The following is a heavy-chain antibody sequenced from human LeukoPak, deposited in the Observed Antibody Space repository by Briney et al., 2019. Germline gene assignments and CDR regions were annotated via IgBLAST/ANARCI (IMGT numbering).Heavy chain of an antibody. CDR2: ISAYNGNT. J-gene: IGHJ3*01. Sequence: ASVKVSCKASGYTFTGYYMHWVRQAPGQGLEWMGWISAYNGNTNYAQKFQGRVTMTTDTSTTTAYMEMRRLKSDDTAVYFCARAQRVDIVGRSPDAFDVWGQGTMVIVSS. D-gene: IGHD5-12*01. V-gene: IGHV1-18*04. CDR1: GYTFTGYY. CDR3: ARAQRVDIVGRSPDAFDV.